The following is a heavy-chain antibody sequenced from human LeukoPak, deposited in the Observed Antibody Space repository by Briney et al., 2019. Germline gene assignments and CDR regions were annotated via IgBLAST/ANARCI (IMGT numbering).Heavy chain of an antibody. V-gene: IGHV4-59*08. CDR2: IYYTGSN. J-gene: IGHJ6*03. Sequence: PSETLSLICTVSGGSISSYYWSWLRQPPGKGLECIGYIYYTGSNTYNPSLKSRLTMSLDTSRNQFSLKLSSVTAADTAVYYCAREVVRFYYYLDVWGKGTTVTVSS. CDR3: AREVVRFYYYLDV. D-gene: IGHD2-15*01. CDR1: GGSISSYY.